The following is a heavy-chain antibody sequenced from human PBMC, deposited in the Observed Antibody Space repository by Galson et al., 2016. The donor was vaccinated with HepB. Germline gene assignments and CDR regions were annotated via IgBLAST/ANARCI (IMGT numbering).Heavy chain of an antibody. J-gene: IGHJ4*02. CDR2: IYWDDDK. CDR1: GFSLSSSGVG. CDR3: AHKEMEPFEY. Sequence: PALVKPTQTLTLTCTFSGFSLSSSGVGVTWIRQPPGKALEWLAHIYWDDDKRYSPSLKSRLTITKDTSKNQVVLTMTNMDPVDTATYYCAHKEMEPFEYWGQGTLVIVSS. D-gene: IGHD5-24*01. V-gene: IGHV2-5*02.